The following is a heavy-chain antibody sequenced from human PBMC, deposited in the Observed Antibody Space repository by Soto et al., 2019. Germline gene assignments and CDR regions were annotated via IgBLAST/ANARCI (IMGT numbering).Heavy chain of an antibody. J-gene: IGHJ4*02. Sequence: ASVKVSCKASGYTFTSYAMHWVRQAPGQRLEWMRWINAGNGNTKYSQKLQGRDTITRDTSASTAYMKQSSLKSEDTEVNYCASREGQTGTFDYWGQGTLVTVLL. CDR2: INAGNGNT. V-gene: IGHV1-3*01. CDR1: GYTFTSYA. D-gene: IGHD1-1*01. CDR3: ASREGQTGTFDY.